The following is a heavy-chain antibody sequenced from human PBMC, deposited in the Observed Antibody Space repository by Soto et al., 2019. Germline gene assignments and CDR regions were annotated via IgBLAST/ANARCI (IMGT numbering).Heavy chain of an antibody. V-gene: IGHV1-46*01. Sequence: QVQLVQSGAEVRKPGASVKVSCKASGYSLTTSSMHWVRQAPRQGLEWMGVINPSGGSTNYARKFQGRVMMTSDTSTSTVYMEVSSLRSEDTAVYYCARDDSKDYYYFYNMDVWGQGTTVIVSS. CDR1: GYSLTTSS. D-gene: IGHD4-4*01. CDR2: INPSGGST. J-gene: IGHJ6*02. CDR3: ARDDSKDYYYFYNMDV.